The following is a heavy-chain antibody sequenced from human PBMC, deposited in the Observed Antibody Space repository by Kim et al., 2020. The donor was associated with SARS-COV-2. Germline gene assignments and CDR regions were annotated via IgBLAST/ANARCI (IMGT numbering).Heavy chain of an antibody. CDR1: GYTFTSYG. J-gene: IGHJ4*02. D-gene: IGHD3-3*01. Sequence: ASVKVSCKASGYTFTSYGISWVRQAPGQGLEWMGWISAYNGNTNYAQKLQGRVTMTTDTSTSTAYMELRSLRSDDTAVYYCARDHVTAYYDFWSAGREDYFDYWGQGTLVTVSS. V-gene: IGHV1-18*01. CDR2: ISAYNGNT. CDR3: ARDHVTAYYDFWSAGREDYFDY.